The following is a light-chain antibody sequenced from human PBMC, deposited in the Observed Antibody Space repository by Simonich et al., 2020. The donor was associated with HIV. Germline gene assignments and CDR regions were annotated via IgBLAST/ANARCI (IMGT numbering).Light chain of an antibody. V-gene: IGKV3-11*01. CDR3: QQRINWLT. J-gene: IGKJ4*01. CDR1: QSVSSY. CDR2: DAS. Sequence: EIVLTQSPATLSLSPGERATLSCRASQSVSSYLAWYQQKPGQAPRLLIYDASNRATGIPARLSGSGSGTDFTLTISSLEPEDFAVYYCQQRINWLTFGGGTKVEIK.